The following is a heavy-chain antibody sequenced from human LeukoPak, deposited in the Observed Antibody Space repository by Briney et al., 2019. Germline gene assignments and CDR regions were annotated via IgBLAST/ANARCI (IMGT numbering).Heavy chain of an antibody. D-gene: IGHD3-22*01. V-gene: IGHV4-34*01. CDR1: GGSFSGYY. CDR2: INHSGST. Sequence: SETLSLTCAVYGGSFSGYYWSWIRQPPGKGLEWIGEINHSGSTNYNPSLKSRVTISVDTSKNQFSLKLSSVTAADTAVYYCARVYYYDSSGYYGFDYWGQGTLVTVSS. CDR3: ARVYYYDSSGYYGFDY. J-gene: IGHJ4*02.